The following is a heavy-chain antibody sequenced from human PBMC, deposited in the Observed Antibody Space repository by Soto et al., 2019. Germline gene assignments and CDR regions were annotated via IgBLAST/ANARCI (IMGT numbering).Heavy chain of an antibody. D-gene: IGHD3-10*01. CDR2: IYYSGTT. Sequence: SETLSLTCTVSGGSISSGDYYWSWIRQPPGKGLEWVGYIYYSGTTYYNPSLKSRVTISVGTSKNQFSLKLSSVTAADTAVYYCARDFMVRGVSVGFDYWGQGTLVTVSS. CDR1: GGSISSGDYY. CDR3: ARDFMVRGVSVGFDY. V-gene: IGHV4-30-4*01. J-gene: IGHJ4*02.